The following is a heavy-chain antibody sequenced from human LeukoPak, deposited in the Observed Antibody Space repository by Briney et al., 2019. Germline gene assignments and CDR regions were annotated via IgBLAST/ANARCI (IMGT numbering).Heavy chain of an antibody. Sequence: GGSLRLSCAASGFTFSNYNMNWVRQAPGKGLEWVSIIYSGGTTYYADSVKGRFTISRDNSKNTLYLQMNSLRAEDTAVYYCAREVLDTAMALGYWGQGTLVTVSS. J-gene: IGHJ4*02. CDR3: AREVLDTAMALGY. CDR1: GFTFSNYN. D-gene: IGHD5-18*01. CDR2: IYSGGTT. V-gene: IGHV3-66*01.